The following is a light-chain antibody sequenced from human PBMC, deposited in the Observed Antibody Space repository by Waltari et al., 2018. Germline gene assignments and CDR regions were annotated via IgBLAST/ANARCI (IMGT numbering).Light chain of an antibody. J-gene: IGKJ1*01. CDR3: MQALQTPWT. V-gene: IGKV2-28*01. CDR2: FGS. CDR1: QSLLDRHGYNL. Sequence: DIVVTQSPLSLPVTPGEPASISCRSSQSLLDRHGYNLLDWYLQKPGQSPQLLIYFGSHRASGVPDRFSGRGSGRDFTLKISRVEAEYVGVYYCMQALQTPWTFGQGTKVEIK.